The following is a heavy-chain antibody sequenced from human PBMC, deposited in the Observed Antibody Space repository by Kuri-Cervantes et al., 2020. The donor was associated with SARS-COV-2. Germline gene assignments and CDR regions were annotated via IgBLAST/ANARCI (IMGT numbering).Heavy chain of an antibody. CDR1: GFTFSSYA. CDR3: ARHPSTYYDFWSGYLDY. Sequence: GESLKISCAASGFTFSSYAMHWVRQAPGKGLEWVSSISSSSSYIYYADSVKGRFTISRDNAKNSLYLQMNSLRAEDTAVYYCARHPSTYYDFWSGYLDYWGQGTLVTVSS. CDR2: ISSSSSYI. J-gene: IGHJ4*02. V-gene: IGHV3-21*01. D-gene: IGHD3-3*01.